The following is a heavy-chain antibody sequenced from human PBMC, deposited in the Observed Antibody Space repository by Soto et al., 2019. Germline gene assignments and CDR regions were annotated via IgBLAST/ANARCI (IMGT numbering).Heavy chain of an antibody. V-gene: IGHV3-72*01. CDR3: ARDRSPDGAFDI. Sequence: EVQLVESGGGLVLPGGSLRLSCAASGFTFSDHFMDWVRLAPGKGLEWVGRVRNKANSYTTEYAASVKGRFTVSREDSKNLLYLQMNSLKTEDTAVYYCARDRSPDGAFDIWGQGTVVTVSS. CDR1: GFTFSDHF. J-gene: IGHJ3*02. CDR2: VRNKANSYTT.